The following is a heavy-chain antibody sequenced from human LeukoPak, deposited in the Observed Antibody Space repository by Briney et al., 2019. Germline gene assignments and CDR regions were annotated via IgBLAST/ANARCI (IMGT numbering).Heavy chain of an antibody. J-gene: IGHJ3*02. CDR3: ARADRSGYFGNVVAFDI. D-gene: IGHD3-22*01. CDR2: IHISGST. Sequence: SETLSLTCTVSGGSVNSGSYSWTWIRQPAGKGLEWIGRIHISGSTDYTPSLKSRVTISVDTSKNQFSLKLSSVTAADTAVYYCARADRSGYFGNVVAFDIWGQGTMVTVSS. CDR1: GGSVNSGSYS. V-gene: IGHV4-61*02.